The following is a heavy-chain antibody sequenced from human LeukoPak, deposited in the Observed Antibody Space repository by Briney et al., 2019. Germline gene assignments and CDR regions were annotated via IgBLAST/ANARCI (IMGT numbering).Heavy chain of an antibody. CDR1: GYTLSELS. D-gene: IGHD5-24*01. CDR2: FDVAETDT. CDR3: AASEMATDRGDY. J-gene: IGHJ4*02. V-gene: IGHV1-24*01. Sequence: ASVKVSCKVSGYTLSELSMHWVRQSPGKGLEWMGGFDVAETDTIYAQKFQGRVTMTRNTSISTAYMELSSLRSEDTAVYYCAASEMATDRGDYWGQGTLVTVSS.